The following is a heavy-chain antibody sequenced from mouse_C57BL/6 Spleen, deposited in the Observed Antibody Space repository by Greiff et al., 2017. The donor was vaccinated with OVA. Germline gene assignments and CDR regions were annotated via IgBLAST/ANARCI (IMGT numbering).Heavy chain of an antibody. V-gene: IGHV1-52*01. J-gene: IGHJ3*01. CDR1: GYTFTSYW. CDR3: ARGYDYGGTWFAY. Sequence: QVHVKQPGAELVRPGSSVKLSCKASGYTFTSYWMHWVKQRPKQGLEWIGNIDPSDSETHYNQKFKDKATLTVDKSSSTAYMQLSSLTSEDSAVYYCARGYDYGGTWFAYWGQGTLVTVSA. CDR2: IDPSDSET. D-gene: IGHD2-4*01.